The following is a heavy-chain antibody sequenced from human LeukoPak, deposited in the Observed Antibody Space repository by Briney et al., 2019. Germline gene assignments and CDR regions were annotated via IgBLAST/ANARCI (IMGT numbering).Heavy chain of an antibody. CDR3: AXXXXXGXSEYFQH. J-gene: IGHJ1*01. CDR2: IYHSGST. CDR1: GGSISSYY. Sequence: CTVSGGSISSYYWSWIRQPAGKGLEWIGRIYHSGSTNYNPSLKSRVTMSVDTSKNQFALRLSSVTAADTAVYYCAXXXXXGXSEYFQHWGQGTLVTVSS. V-gene: IGHV4-4*07.